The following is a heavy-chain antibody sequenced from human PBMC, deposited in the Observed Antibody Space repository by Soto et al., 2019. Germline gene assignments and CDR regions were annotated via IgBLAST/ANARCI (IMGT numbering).Heavy chain of an antibody. CDR2: IYYSGST. D-gene: IGHD3-3*02. CDR3: ASQGGGTVLVFAANGHYYGMDV. V-gene: IGHV4-39*01. CDR1: GGALSSSSSY. Sequence: SETLCVTGPFSGGALSSSSSYRRWIRRPLGKGLEQIGSIYYSGSTYCNPALKSRVTISVDTSKNQFSLKLSSVTAADTAVYYCASQGGGTVLVFAANGHYYGMDVWGQGTTVT. J-gene: IGHJ6*02.